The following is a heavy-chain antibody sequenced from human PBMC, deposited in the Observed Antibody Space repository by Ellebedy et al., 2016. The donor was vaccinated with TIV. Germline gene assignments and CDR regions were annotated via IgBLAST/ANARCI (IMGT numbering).Heavy chain of an antibody. CDR3: ARGMSSGYYYKSGWFDP. CDR2: IYYSGST. CDR1: GGSISSGGYY. Sequence: SETLSLXXTVSGGSISSGGYYWSWIRQHPGKGLEWIGYIYYSGSTYYNPSLKSRVTISVDTSKNQFSLKLSSVTAADTAVYYCARGMSSGYYYKSGWFDPWGQGTLVTVSS. V-gene: IGHV4-31*03. D-gene: IGHD3-22*01. J-gene: IGHJ5*02.